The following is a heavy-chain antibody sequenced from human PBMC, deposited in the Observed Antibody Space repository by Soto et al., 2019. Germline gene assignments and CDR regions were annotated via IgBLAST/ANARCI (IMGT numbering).Heavy chain of an antibody. CDR2: INPNSGGT. J-gene: IGHJ6*02. V-gene: IGHV1-2*02. CDR3: ARGVMITFGGVIAHYGMDV. CDR1: GYTFTGYY. D-gene: IGHD3-16*02. Sequence: ASVKVSCKASGYTFTGYYMHWVRQAPGQGLEWMGWINPNSGGTNYAQKFQGRVTMTRDTSISTAYMELSRLRSDDTAVYYCARGVMITFGGVIAHYGMDVWGQGTTVTVSS.